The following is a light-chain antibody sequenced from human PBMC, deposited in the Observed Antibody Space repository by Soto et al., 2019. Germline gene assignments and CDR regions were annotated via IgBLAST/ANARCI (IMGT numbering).Light chain of an antibody. J-gene: IGKJ1*01. CDR2: GAS. Sequence: VLPQEPCKLPLFHGASAPLSCRASQSVSSSYLAWYQQKPGQAPRLLIYGASSRATGVPDRFSGSGSGTDFTLTISRLQPEDFAVYYCQQYDSSPRTFGQGTKVDIK. CDR1: QSVSSSY. CDR3: QQYDSSPRT. V-gene: IGKV3-20*01.